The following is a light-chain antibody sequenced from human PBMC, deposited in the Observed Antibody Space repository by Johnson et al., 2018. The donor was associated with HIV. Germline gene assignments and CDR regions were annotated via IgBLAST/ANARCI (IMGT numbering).Light chain of an antibody. V-gene: IGLV1-51*02. CDR3: GTWDSSLSAYV. Sequence: QSVLTQPPSVSAAPGQKVTFSCSGSSSNIGENFVSWYQHLPGTAPKLLIYENNKRPSGIPDRFSGSKSGTSATLGITGLQTGDEADYYCGTWDSSLSAYVFGTGTKVTVL. CDR2: ENN. CDR1: SSNIGENF. J-gene: IGLJ1*01.